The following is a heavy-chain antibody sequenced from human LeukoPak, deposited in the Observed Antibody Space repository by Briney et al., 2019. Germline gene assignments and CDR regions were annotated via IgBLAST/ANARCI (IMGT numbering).Heavy chain of an antibody. D-gene: IGHD3-10*01. CDR2: IYYTGTT. Sequence: ETLSLTCIVSGGSLNSPNYYWGWIRQPPGKGLEWIGTIYYTGTTYYNPSLKSRLTISVDTSKNQFSLKLTSVTAADTAVYYCARHDYYGSLNWFGPWGQGTLITVSS. CDR3: ARHDYYGSLNWFGP. CDR1: GGSLNSPNYY. J-gene: IGHJ5*02. V-gene: IGHV4-39*01.